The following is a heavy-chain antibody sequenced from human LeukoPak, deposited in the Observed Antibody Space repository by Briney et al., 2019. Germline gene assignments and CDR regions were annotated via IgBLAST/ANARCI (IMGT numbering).Heavy chain of an antibody. V-gene: IGHV4-34*01. D-gene: IGHD5-18*01. Sequence: SETLSLTCAVYGGSFSGYYWSWIRQPPGKGLEWIGEINHSGSTNYNPSLKSRVTISVDTSKNQFSLNLRSVTAADTAVYYCARGRYSFAYWGQGTLVTVFS. CDR1: GGSFSGYY. CDR3: ARGRYSFAY. J-gene: IGHJ4*02. CDR2: INHSGST.